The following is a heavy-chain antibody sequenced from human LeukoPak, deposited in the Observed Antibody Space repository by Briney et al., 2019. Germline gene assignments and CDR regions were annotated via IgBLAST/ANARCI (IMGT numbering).Heavy chain of an antibody. Sequence: ASVKVSCKAYGYTFTSYYMHWVRQAPGQGLEWMGIINPSGGSTSYAQKFQGRVTMTRDTSTSTVYMELSSLRSEDTAVYYCARDDPPTYYGMDFWGQGTTVTVSS. CDR2: INPSGGST. J-gene: IGHJ6*02. V-gene: IGHV1-46*01. CDR1: GYTFTSYY. CDR3: ARDDPPTYYGMDF.